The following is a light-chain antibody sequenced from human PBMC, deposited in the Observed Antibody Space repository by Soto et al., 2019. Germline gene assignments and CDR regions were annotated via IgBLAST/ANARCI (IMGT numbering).Light chain of an antibody. CDR2: DGS. V-gene: IGKV1-5*01. Sequence: DIQMPQSPSTLSASVGDRVTITCRASQSISGWLAWYQQKPGKAPKLLIYDGSFFETGVPSRFSGSGSGTEFTLTISSLQPDDFATYYCQQYDRYSPYTGGQGTKLEIK. J-gene: IGKJ2*01. CDR1: QSISGW. CDR3: QQYDRYSPYT.